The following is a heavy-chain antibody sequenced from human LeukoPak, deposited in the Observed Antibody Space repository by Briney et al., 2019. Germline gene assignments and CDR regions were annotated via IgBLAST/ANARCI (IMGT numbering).Heavy chain of an antibody. Sequence: GSLRLSCAASGFTVSSNYMSWVRQAPGEGLGWVSVIYSGGSTHYADSVKGRFTISRDNSKNTLYLQMNSLRAEDTAVYYCARDRGYSGSYQVGWFDPWGQGTLVTVSS. CDR3: ARDRGYSGSYQVGWFDP. J-gene: IGHJ5*02. V-gene: IGHV3-66*01. D-gene: IGHD1-26*01. CDR1: GFTVSSNY. CDR2: IYSGGST.